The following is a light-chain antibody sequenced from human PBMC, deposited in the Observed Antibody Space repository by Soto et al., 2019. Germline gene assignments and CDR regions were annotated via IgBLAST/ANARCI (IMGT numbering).Light chain of an antibody. J-gene: IGLJ7*01. CDR2: RNI. CDR1: SSNIGSNY. V-gene: IGLV1-47*01. Sequence: VLTQPPSASGTPGQRVTISCSGSSSNIGSNYVSWYQQLPGTAPKLLIYRNIARPSGVPDRFSGSKSGTSASLAISGLRAEDEADYYCEAWDDSLSGPVFGGGTQLTVL. CDR3: EAWDDSLSGPV.